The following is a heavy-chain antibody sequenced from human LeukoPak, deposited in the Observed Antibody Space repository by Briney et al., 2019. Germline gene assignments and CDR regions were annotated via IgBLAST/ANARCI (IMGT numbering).Heavy chain of an antibody. V-gene: IGHV4-34*01. CDR3: ARGKGSREATIPWVGYMDV. Sequence: SETLSLTCAVYGGSFSGYYWSGIRQPPGKGLEWIGEINHSGSTNYDPSLKSRVTISVDTSKNQFSLKLSSVTAADTAVYYCARGKGSREATIPWVGYMDVWGKGTTVTVSS. CDR1: GGSFSGYY. D-gene: IGHD5-12*01. CDR2: INHSGST. J-gene: IGHJ6*03.